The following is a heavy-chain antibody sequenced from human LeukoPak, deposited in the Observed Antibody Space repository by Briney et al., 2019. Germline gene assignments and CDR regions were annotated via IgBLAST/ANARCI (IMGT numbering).Heavy chain of an antibody. CDR1: GFTFSSYA. D-gene: IGHD2-15*01. CDR2: IPFDGTNV. CDR3: AKGAQQLLPWGTFDI. V-gene: IGHV3-30*02. J-gene: IGHJ3*02. Sequence: PGGSLRLSCAASGFTFSSYAMSWVRQAPGKGLEWVAFIPFDGTNVYYADSVRGRFTISRDNSKNRLYLQMNSLRPEDTAVYYSAKGAQQLLPWGTFDIWGQGTMVTVSP.